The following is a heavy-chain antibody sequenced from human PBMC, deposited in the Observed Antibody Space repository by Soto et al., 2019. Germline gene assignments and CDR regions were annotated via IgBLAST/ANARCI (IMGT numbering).Heavy chain of an antibody. CDR1: GFTFSNYW. D-gene: IGHD3-22*01. CDR3: ARDAYYYDSSGYYA. CDR2: INSDGSST. V-gene: IGHV3-74*01. Sequence: GGSLRLSCAASGFTFSNYWMHWVRQAPGKGLVWVSRINSDGSSTYYADSVKGRFTISRDNSKNTLYLQMNSLRAEDTAVYYCARDAYYYDSSGYYAWGQGTLVTVSS. J-gene: IGHJ5*02.